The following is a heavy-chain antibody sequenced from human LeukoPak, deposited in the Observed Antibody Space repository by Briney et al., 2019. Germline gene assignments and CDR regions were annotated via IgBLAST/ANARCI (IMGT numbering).Heavy chain of an antibody. V-gene: IGHV3-23*01. J-gene: IGHJ4*02. CDR1: GFTFSSSA. Sequence: GGSLRLSCAASGFTFSSSAMSWVRQAPGKGLEWVSSISGGGSGGSTYYADSVKGRFTISRDNSKNTLYLQMNSLIAEDTAVYYCAKVRFGVTARYYFDYWGQGTLVTVSS. CDR2: ISGGGSGGST. D-gene: IGHD3-10*01. CDR3: AKVRFGVTARYYFDY.